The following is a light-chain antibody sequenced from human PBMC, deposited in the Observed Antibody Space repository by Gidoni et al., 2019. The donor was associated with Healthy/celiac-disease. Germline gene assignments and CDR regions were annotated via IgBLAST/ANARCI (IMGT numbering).Light chain of an antibody. CDR3: QQYGSSPST. J-gene: IGKJ2*01. CDR2: GAS. CDR1: QSVSSSY. V-gene: IGKV3-20*01. Sequence: EIALTQSPGTLSLSPGERATLSCRASQSVSSSYLAWYQQKPGQAPRLLIYGASSRATGIPDRFSGSGSGTDFTLTISRLEPEDFAVYYCQQYGSSPSTFXXXTKLEIK.